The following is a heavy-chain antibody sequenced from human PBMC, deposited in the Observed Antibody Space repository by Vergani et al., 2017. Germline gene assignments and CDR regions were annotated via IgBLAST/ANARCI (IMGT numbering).Heavy chain of an antibody. CDR2: INHSGST. V-gene: IGHV4-34*01. CDR1: GGSFSGYY. CDR3: ARAEYYGSGSYYNAPFFVDYGMDV. Sequence: QVQLQQWGAGLLKPSETLSLTCAVYGGSFSGYYWSWIRQPPGKGLEWIGEINHSGSTNYNPSLKSRVTISVDTSKNQFSLKLSYGTAADTAVYYCARAEYYGSGSYYNAPFFVDYGMDVWGQGTTVTVSS. J-gene: IGHJ6*02. D-gene: IGHD3-10*01.